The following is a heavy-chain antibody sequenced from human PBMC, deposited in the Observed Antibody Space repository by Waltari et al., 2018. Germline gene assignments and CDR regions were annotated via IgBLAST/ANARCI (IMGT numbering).Heavy chain of an antibody. Sequence: QVQLVQSGAEVEKPGASVKVSCKAIGYTFTRYGISWVRQAPGQGLDWMGWVSPHNGDTDYAQKFQGRVTMATDTFMNTAYMELRSLRPDDTAVYYCARGAPYGDYLPCDYWGQGTLVTVSS. CDR2: VSPHNGDT. V-gene: IGHV1-18*04. CDR3: ARGAPYGDYLPCDY. CDR1: GYTFTRYG. J-gene: IGHJ4*02. D-gene: IGHD4-17*01.